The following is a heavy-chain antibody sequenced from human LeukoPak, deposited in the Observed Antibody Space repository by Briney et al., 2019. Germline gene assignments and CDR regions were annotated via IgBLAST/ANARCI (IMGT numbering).Heavy chain of an antibody. CDR2: ISSGGGDT. CDR1: GFTFSSYA. CDR3: AKRMGDTAFDY. V-gene: IGHV3-23*01. Sequence: GGSLKLSCAASGFTFSSYAMSWVRQAPGKGLEWVSAISSGGGDTFYVDSVKGRFTISRDNSKNTLYVQMNSLRDEDTAVYYCAKRMGDTAFDYWGQGALVTVSS. J-gene: IGHJ4*02. D-gene: IGHD1-26*01.